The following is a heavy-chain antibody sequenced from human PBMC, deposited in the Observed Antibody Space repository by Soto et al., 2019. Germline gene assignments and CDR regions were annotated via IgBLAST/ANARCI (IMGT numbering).Heavy chain of an antibody. CDR2: IYHSGST. Sequence: QVQLQESGPGLVKPSGTLSLTCAVSGGSISSSNWWSWVRQPPGKGLEWIGEIYHSGSTNYNPSLKSRVTISVDKSKNQFSLKLSSVTAADTAVYYCVSRREYYYGSGSNLPFDYWGQGTLVTVSS. D-gene: IGHD3-10*01. J-gene: IGHJ4*02. V-gene: IGHV4-4*02. CDR3: VSRREYYYGSGSNLPFDY. CDR1: GGSISSSNW.